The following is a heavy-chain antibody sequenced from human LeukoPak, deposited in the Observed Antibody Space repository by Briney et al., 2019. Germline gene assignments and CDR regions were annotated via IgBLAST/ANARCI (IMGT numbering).Heavy chain of an antibody. CDR1: GYTFTSYH. Sequence: ASVKVSCKTSGYTFTSYHMHWVRQAPGQGLEWVAIIKSTGDTTVYAQKFQGRVTVNRDTSTSTVYMDLSSLSSEDTAVYYCVREDAHTYYFDFWGPGTLVTVSS. J-gene: IGHJ4*02. D-gene: IGHD2-2*01. V-gene: IGHV1-46*01. CDR3: VREDAHTYYFDF. CDR2: IKSTGDTT.